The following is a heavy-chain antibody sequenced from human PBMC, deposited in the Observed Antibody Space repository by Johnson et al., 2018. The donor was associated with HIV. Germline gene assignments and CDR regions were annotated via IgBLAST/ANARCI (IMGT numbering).Heavy chain of an antibody. V-gene: IGHV3-13*01. CDR1: GFTFSSYD. D-gene: IGHD5-24*01. CDR3: ARGAPDGDAFDI. J-gene: IGHJ3*02. Sequence: VQLVESGGGLVQPGGSLRLSCAASGFTFSSYDMHWVRQATGKGLEWVSAIGTAGDTYYPGSVKGRFTISRENAKNSLYLQMNSLRAGDTAVYYCARGAPDGDAFDIWGQGTMVTVSS. CDR2: IGTAGDT.